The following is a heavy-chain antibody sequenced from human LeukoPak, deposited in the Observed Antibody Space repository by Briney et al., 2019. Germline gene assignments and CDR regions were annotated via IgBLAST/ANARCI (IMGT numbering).Heavy chain of an antibody. J-gene: IGHJ4*02. CDR1: GGTFSSYA. CDR3: AREIVGATGGYFDY. V-gene: IGHV1-69*05. CDR2: IIPIFGTA. D-gene: IGHD1-26*01. Sequence: PVKVSCKASGGTFSSYAIGWVRQAPGQGLEWMGRIIPIFGTANYAQKFQGRDTITTDESTSTAYMELSSLRSEDTAVYYCAREIVGATGGYFDYWGQGTLVTVSS.